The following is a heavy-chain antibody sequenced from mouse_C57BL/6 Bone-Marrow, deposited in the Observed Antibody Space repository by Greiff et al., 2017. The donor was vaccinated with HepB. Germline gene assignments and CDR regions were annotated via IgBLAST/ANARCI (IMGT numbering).Heavy chain of an antibody. J-gene: IGHJ3*01. D-gene: IGHD1-1*01. CDR2: IDPENGDT. CDR1: GFNIKDDY. CDR3: IPLLRYPFAY. V-gene: IGHV14-4*01. Sequence: VQLQQSGAELVRPGASVKLSCTASGFNIKDDYMHWVKQRPEQGLEWIGWIDPENGDTEYASKFQGKATITADTSYNTAYLQLSSLTSEDTAVYYCIPLLRYPFAYWGQGTLVTVSA.